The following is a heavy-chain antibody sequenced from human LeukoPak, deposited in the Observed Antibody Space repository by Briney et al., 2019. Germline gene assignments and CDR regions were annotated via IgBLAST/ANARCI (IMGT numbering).Heavy chain of an antibody. CDR1: GGSFSGYY. D-gene: IGHD2-2*01. CDR3: VRVPPAGYCSSTSCLVFDP. J-gene: IGHJ5*02. CDR2: INHSGST. V-gene: IGHV4-34*01. Sequence: PSETLSPTCAVYGGSFSGYYWSWIRQPPGKGLEWIGEINHSGSTNYNPSLKSRVTISVDTSKNQFSLKLSSVTAADTAVCYCVRVPPAGYCSSTSCLVFDPWGQGTLVTVSS.